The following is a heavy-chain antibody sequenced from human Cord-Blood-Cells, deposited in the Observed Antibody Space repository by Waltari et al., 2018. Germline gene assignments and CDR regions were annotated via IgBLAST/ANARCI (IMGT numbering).Heavy chain of an antibody. J-gene: IGHJ4*02. V-gene: IGHV3-30*04. CDR1: GFTFSSYA. CDR2: ISYDGSNK. D-gene: IGHD1-26*01. Sequence: QVQLVESGGGVVQPGRSLRLSCAASGFTFSSYAMHWVRQAPGKGLEWVAVISYDGSNKCYADSVKGRFTISRDNSKNTLYLQMNSLRAEDTAVYYCARTGAWELQYYFDYWGQGTLVTVSS. CDR3: ARTGAWELQYYFDY.